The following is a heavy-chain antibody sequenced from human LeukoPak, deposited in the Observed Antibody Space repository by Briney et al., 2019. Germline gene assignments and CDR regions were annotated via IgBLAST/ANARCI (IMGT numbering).Heavy chain of an antibody. V-gene: IGHV1-2*02. J-gene: IGHJ4*02. CDR3: APADILTGQIQDY. CDR1: GYTFTGYY. CDR2: INPNSGGT. Sequence: AASVKVSCKASGYTFTGYYMHWVRQAPGQGLEWMGWINPNSGGTNYAQKFQGRVTMTRDTSISTAYMELSRLRSDDTAVYYCAPADILTGQIQDYWGQGTLVTVSS. D-gene: IGHD3-9*01.